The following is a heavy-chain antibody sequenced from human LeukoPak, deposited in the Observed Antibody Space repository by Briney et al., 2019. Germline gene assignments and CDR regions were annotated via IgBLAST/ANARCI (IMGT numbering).Heavy chain of an antibody. J-gene: IGHJ5*02. CDR3: AREEGLHWFDP. Sequence: ASVKVSCKASGYTFTGYYIHWVRQAPGQGLEWMGWINPNSGGTNYAQKFQGRVTMTRDTSISTAYMELSRLRSDDTAVYYRAREEGLHWFDPWGQGTLVTVSS. CDR1: GYTFTGYY. V-gene: IGHV1-2*02. CDR2: INPNSGGT.